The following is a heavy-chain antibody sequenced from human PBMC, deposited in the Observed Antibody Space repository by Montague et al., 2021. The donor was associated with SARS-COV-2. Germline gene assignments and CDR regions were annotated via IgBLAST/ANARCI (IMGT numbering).Heavy chain of an antibody. V-gene: IGHV4-34*01. CDR2: INHYGRT. J-gene: IGHJ6*02. CDR1: GGSFSGNY. D-gene: IGHD4-11*01. CDR3: ARGLPVTTLFYYFGMDV. Sequence: SETLSLTCAVYGGSFSGNYWNWIRQPSGKGLEWIGEINHYGRTNXNPSLKSRVTMSVDTSKNQFSLKLSSVTAADTAVYYCARGLPVTTLFYYFGMDVWGQGTTVTVSS.